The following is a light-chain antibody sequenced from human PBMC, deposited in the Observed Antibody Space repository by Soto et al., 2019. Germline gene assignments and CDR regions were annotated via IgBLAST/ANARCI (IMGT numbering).Light chain of an antibody. J-gene: IGKJ1*01. V-gene: IGKV3-15*01. CDR2: GAS. CDR1: QSVNSN. CDR3: QEYNTWPWT. Sequence: ETVITQSPATLSVSPGERATLSCRASQSVNSNLAWYQQKLGQAPRVLIYGASPRATGIRDRFSGSGAGTEFILTISSLQYEDVAVYYCQEYNTWPWTFGQGTKVDIK.